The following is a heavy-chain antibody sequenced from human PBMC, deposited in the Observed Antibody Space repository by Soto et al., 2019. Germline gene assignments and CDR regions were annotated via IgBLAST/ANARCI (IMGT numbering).Heavy chain of an antibody. J-gene: IGHJ5*02. V-gene: IGHV1-69*13. CDR1: AGTFPHCA. D-gene: IGHD7-27*01. Sequence: SVKVSCKASAGTFPHCALSWGRHAPGQGLGWIGGIIPVRGTTTYAQKFLGRVSIISDESTNTVYMELSSLRYEATAVYYCACNWGNSLKNWLDPWGQGTLVTVSS. CDR2: IIPVRGTT. CDR3: ACNWGNSLKNWLDP.